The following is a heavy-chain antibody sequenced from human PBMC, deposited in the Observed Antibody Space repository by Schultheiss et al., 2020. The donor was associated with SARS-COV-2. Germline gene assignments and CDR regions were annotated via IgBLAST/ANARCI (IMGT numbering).Heavy chain of an antibody. CDR2: INPNSGGT. Sequence: ASVKVSCKAPGYTFTGYYMHWVRQAPGQGLEWMGWINPNSGGTNYAQKFQGRVTMTTDTSTSTAYMELRSLRSEDTAVYYWARGGIPELVLYYGMDVWGQGTTVTVAS. CDR1: GYTFTGYY. D-gene: IGHD6-13*01. V-gene: IGHV1-2*02. J-gene: IGHJ6*02. CDR3: ARGGIPELVLYYGMDV.